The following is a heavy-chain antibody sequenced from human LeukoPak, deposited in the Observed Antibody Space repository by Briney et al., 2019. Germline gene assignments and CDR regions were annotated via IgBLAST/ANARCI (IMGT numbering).Heavy chain of an antibody. CDR2: IISDVSST. V-gene: IGHV3-74*01. D-gene: IGHD2-21*02. CDR3: ARGRGDYYYYYYMDV. J-gene: IGHJ6*03. CDR1: GFTFSSYW. Sequence: PGGSLRLSCAASGFTFSSYWMHWVRQAPGKGLVWVSRIISDVSSTSYADSVKGRFTISRDNAKNTLYLQMNSLRAEDTAVYYCARGRGDYYYYYYMDVWGKGTTVTISS.